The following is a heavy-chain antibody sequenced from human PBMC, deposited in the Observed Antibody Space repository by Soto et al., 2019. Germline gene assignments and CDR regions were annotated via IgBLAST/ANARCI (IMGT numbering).Heavy chain of an antibody. J-gene: IGHJ5*01. CDR2: ISSSGSFV. CDR1: GFTFSSDS. V-gene: IGHV3-21*01. D-gene: IGHD1-7*01. Sequence: VGSLRLSCAASGFTFSSDSMGWVRQAPGKGLEWVASISSSGSFVNYADSVKGRFTISRDNAKNSLYLQMRSLKDEDTAVYYCARDPPSGTTLDWFDSWGQGTLVTVSS. CDR3: ARDPPSGTTLDWFDS.